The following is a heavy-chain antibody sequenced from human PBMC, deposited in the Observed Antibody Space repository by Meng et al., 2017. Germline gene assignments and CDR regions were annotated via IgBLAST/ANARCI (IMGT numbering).Heavy chain of an antibody. CDR2: IYYSGST. CDR3: AREGGLTYYYGSGAFDI. Sequence: SETLSLTCTVSGGSISSYYWSWIRQPPGKGLEWIGYIYYSGSTNYNPSLKSRVTISVDTSKNQFSLKLSSVTAADTAVYYCAREGGLTYYYGSGAFDIWGQGTMVTVSS. CDR1: GGSISSYY. D-gene: IGHD3-22*01. J-gene: IGHJ3*02. V-gene: IGHV4-59*01.